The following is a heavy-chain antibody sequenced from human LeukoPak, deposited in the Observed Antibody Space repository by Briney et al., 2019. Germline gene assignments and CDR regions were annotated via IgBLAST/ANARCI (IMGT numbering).Heavy chain of an antibody. CDR3: ARRYYYNLGSFPFDF. V-gene: IGHV4-34*01. D-gene: IGHD3-10*01. J-gene: IGHJ4*02. CDR2: IHNSGTT. Sequence: PSETLSLTCAVSGGPFSGYFWSWIRQSSGKGLEWIGEIHNSGTTNYNPSLNSRVTISEDTSKNQFYLNLSSVSAADTAVYYCARRYYYNLGSFPFDFWGQGTLGTVSS. CDR1: GGPFSGYF.